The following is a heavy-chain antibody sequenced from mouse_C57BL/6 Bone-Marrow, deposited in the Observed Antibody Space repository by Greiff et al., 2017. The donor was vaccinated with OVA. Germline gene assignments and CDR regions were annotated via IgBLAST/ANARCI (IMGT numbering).Heavy chain of an antibody. J-gene: IGHJ2*01. CDR3: GREPPWYGSRSVDY. D-gene: IGHD1-1*01. V-gene: IGHV1-55*01. Sequence: VQLQQPGAELVKPGASVKMSCKASGYTFTSYWITWVKQRPGQGLEWIGDIYPGSGSTNYNEKFKSKATLTVDTSSSTAYMQLSSLTSEDSAASSCGREPPWYGSRSVDYWGQGTTLTVSS. CDR2: IYPGSGST. CDR1: GYTFTSYW.